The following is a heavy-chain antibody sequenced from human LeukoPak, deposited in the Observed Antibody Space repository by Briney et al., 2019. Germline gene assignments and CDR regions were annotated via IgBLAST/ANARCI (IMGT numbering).Heavy chain of an antibody. CDR2: INPNSGDT. D-gene: IGHD5-18*01. V-gene: IGHV1-8*01. Sequence: GASVKVSCKASGYTFTSYDINWVRQAPGQGLEWMRWINPNSGDTGYAKKFQGKVTMTRNTSISTAYMEVSSLRSEDTAVYYCARGYSYVYNYWGQGTLVTVSS. CDR1: GYTFTSYD. CDR3: ARGYSYVYNY. J-gene: IGHJ4*02.